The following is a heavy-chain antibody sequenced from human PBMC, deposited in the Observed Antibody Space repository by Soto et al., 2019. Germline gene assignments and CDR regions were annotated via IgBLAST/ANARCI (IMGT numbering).Heavy chain of an antibody. CDR2: IIPILGIA. J-gene: IGHJ6*03. Sequence: ASVKVSCKASGGTFSSYTISWVRQAPGQGLEWMGRIIPILGIANYAQKFQGRVTITADKSTSTAYMELSSLRSEDTAVYYCARTDVITGTTGPFMDVWGKGTTVTVSS. V-gene: IGHV1-69*02. CDR3: ARTDVITGTTGPFMDV. CDR1: GGTFSSYT. D-gene: IGHD1-7*01.